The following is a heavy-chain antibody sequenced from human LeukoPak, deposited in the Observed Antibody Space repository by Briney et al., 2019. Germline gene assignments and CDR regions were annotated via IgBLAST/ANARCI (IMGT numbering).Heavy chain of an antibody. V-gene: IGHV4-59*11. D-gene: IGHD1-26*01. CDR1: GGSISSHY. CDR3: ARDRGGRVGANYFDY. J-gene: IGHJ4*02. CDR2: IYYSGST. Sequence: PLETLSLTCTVSGGSISSHYWSWIRQPPGKGLEWIGYIYYSGSTNYNPSLKSRVTISVDTSKNQFSLKLSSVTAADTAVYYCARDRGGRVGANYFDYWGQGTLVTVSS.